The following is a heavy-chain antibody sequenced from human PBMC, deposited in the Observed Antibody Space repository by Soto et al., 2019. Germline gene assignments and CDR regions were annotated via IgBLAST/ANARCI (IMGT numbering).Heavy chain of an antibody. J-gene: IGHJ6*03. CDR3: ASHGSTSKHYYYYYMDV. Sequence: SEILSLTCTVSGGSISSYYWSWIRQPPGKGLEWIGYIYYSGSTIYNPSLKSRVTISVDTSKNQFSLKLSSVTAADTAVYYCASHGSTSKHYYYYYMDVWGKGTTVTVSS. CDR1: GGSISSYY. V-gene: IGHV4-59*08. CDR2: IYYSGST. D-gene: IGHD2-2*01.